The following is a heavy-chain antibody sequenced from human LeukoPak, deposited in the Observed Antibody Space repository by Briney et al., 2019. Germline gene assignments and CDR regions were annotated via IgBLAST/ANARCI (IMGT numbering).Heavy chain of an antibody. CDR1: GYTFTTHW. V-gene: IGHV5-51*01. CDR3: ARQAYGDSRFDY. J-gene: IGHJ4*02. D-gene: IGHD4-17*01. CDR2: IYPDDSDI. Sequence: GESLKISCRGSGYTFTTHWIGWVRQMPGKGLEWMGIIYPDDSDIRYSPSFQGQVTISADKSISTAYLQWSSLKASDTAMYYCARQAYGDSRFDYWGQGTLVTVSS.